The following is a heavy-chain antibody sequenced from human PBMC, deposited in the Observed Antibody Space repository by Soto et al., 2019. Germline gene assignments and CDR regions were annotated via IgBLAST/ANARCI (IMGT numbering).Heavy chain of an antibody. CDR3: AKVGFWSVYYVDY. V-gene: IGHV4-61*08. CDR1: GGSISSGGYS. J-gene: IGHJ4*02. D-gene: IGHD3-3*01. Sequence: SETLSLTCAVSGGSISSGGYSWSWIRQPPGKGLEWIGYMYYSGSTNYNPSLKSRVTISVDTSKNQFSLNLSSVTAADTAVYYCAKVGFWSVYYVDYWGQGTLVTVSS. CDR2: MYYSGST.